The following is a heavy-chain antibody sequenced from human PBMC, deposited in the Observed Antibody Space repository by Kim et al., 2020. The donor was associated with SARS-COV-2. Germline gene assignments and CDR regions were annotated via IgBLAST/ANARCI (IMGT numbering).Heavy chain of an antibody. J-gene: IGHJ4*02. CDR3: ARTFQGAD. CDR2: NGTT. Sequence: NGTTNYNPSLSSRVTISLDTSRNQFSLKLSSVTATDTAVYYCARTFQGADWGEGTLVSVSS. V-gene: IGHV4-30-2*04. D-gene: IGHD3-16*01.